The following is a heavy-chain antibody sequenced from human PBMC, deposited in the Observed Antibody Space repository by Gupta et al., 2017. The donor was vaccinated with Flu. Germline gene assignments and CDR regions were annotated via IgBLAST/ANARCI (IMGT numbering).Heavy chain of an antibody. CDR2: INPQRGGT. J-gene: IGHJ4*02. V-gene: IGHV1-2*02. CDR1: GYSFIPFQ. CDR3: ARGLLDY. Sequence: VPLLQCGSQIATPGASINVSCEPSGYSFIPFQLHWVRQVPGQGLEWIGWINPQRGGTDDAPKLGGRVTMTADSSTSTVYMELSSLTSDDTALYFGARGLLDYWGQGTLVTVSS. D-gene: IGHD2-21*02.